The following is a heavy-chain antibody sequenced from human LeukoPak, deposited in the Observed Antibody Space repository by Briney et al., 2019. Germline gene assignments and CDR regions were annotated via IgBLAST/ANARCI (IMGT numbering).Heavy chain of an antibody. CDR1: GFTFSSYS. Sequence: GGSLSLSCAASGFTFSSYSMNWVRQAPGKGLEWVSSISSSSSYIYYADSVKGRFTISRDNAKNSLYLQMNSLRAEDTAVYYCARDFSMAAAPWGQGTLVTVSS. CDR2: ISSSSSYI. D-gene: IGHD6-13*01. J-gene: IGHJ4*02. V-gene: IGHV3-21*01. CDR3: ARDFSMAAAP.